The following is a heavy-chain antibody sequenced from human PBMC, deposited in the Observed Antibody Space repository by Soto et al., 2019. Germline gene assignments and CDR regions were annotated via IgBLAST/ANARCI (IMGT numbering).Heavy chain of an antibody. CDR1: GFTFSSYE. V-gene: IGHV3-48*03. Sequence: PGGSLRLSCAASGFTFSSYEMNWVRQAPGKGLEWVSYISSSGSTIYYADSVKGRFTISRDNAKNSLYLQMNSLRAEDTAVYYCARDLEFGYCGGDCPIDYWGQGTLVTVSS. CDR2: ISSSGSTI. CDR3: ARDLEFGYCGGDCPIDY. J-gene: IGHJ4*02. D-gene: IGHD2-21*02.